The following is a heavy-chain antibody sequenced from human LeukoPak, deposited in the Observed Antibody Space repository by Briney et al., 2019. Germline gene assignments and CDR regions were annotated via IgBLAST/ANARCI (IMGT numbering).Heavy chain of an antibody. J-gene: IGHJ5*02. CDR1: GYSFTSYW. CDR3: ARANYYGSGSSSVQHWFDP. D-gene: IGHD3-10*01. Sequence: GESLKISCKGSGYSFTSYWIGWVRQMPGKGLEWMGIIYPGDSDTRYSPSFQGQVTISADKSISTAYLQWSSLKASDTAMYYCARANYYGSGSSSVQHWFDPWGQGTLATVSS. V-gene: IGHV5-51*01. CDR2: IYPGDSDT.